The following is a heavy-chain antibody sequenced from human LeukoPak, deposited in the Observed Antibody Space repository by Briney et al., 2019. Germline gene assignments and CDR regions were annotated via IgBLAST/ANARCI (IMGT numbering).Heavy chain of an antibody. CDR1: GGSFSGYY. CDR3: ARDEMEHHGSYYDF. V-gene: IGHV4-38-2*02. CDR2: VYHSGST. J-gene: IGHJ4*02. Sequence: SETLSLTCAVYGGSFSGYYWGWIRQPPGKGLEWIGSVYHSGSTYYNPSLKSRVTISVDTSKNQFSLKLSSVTAADTAFYYCARDEMEHHGSYYDFLGQGTLVTVSS. D-gene: IGHD1/OR15-1a*01.